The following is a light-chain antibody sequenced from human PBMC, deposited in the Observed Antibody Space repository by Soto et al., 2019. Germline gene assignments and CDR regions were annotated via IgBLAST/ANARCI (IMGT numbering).Light chain of an antibody. CDR1: QNVRNY. J-gene: IGKJ4*01. CDR3: QQRSKWLT. V-gene: IGKV3-11*01. CDR2: DAS. Sequence: IVLTQSPATLSLSPGERATLSCRASQNVRNYLAWYQQKPGQAPRLLIYDASNRATGIPARFSGSGSGTDFTLTISSLEPEDFAVYYCQQRSKWLTFGGGTKVDIK.